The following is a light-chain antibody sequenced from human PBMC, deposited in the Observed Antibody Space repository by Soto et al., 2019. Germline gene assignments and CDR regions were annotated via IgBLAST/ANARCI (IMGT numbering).Light chain of an antibody. V-gene: IGLV2-23*02. J-gene: IGLJ1*01. CDR1: SDIGNYSL. CDR2: EVT. Sequence: QSALTHPASVSWSPGHSVTISCSGSDIGNYSLVSWYQHLPGRAPKLLIFEVTMRPSGISDRFSGSKSASTASLTISGLQAEEEGDYYCASYAGSRNYVFGSGTKVTVL. CDR3: ASYAGSRNYV.